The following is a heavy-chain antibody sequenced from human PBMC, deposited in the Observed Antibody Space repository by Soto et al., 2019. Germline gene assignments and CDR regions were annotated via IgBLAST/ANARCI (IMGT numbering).Heavy chain of an antibody. Sequence: QVQLVQSGAEVKKPGASVKVSCKASGYTFTSYDINWVGQATGQGLEWMGWMNPNSGNTGYAQKFQGRVTMTRNTSISTAYMELSSLRSEDTAVYYCARGHSVDTAMVTSYWGQGTLFTVSS. CDR2: MNPNSGNT. CDR1: GYTFTSYD. D-gene: IGHD5-18*01. CDR3: ARGHSVDTAMVTSY. J-gene: IGHJ4*02. V-gene: IGHV1-8*01.